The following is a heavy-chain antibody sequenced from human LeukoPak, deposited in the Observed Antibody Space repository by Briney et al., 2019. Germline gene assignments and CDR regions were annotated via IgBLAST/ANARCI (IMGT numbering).Heavy chain of an antibody. CDR3: VGVGSYREFDY. CDR2: ISSNGDAT. Sequence: PGGTLRLSCAASGFTFSNYALHWVRQAPGKGLEYVSAISSNGDATFYANSVKGRFTISRDNSKNTLYLQMGSLRAEDMAVYYCVGVGSYREFDYWGQGTLVTVSS. CDR1: GFTFSNYA. V-gene: IGHV3-64*01. J-gene: IGHJ4*02. D-gene: IGHD1-26*01.